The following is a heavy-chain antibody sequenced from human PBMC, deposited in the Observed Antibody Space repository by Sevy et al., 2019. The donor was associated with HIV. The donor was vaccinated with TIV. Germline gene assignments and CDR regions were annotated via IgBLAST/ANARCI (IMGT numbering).Heavy chain of an antibody. Sequence: ASVKVSCKVSGYSLTKFAIHWVRQAPGKGPEWLGTFDPEDGDPEDAETIYAQKFQDRVIMTEDTSTDTAFMELSSLRSEDTAGYYCATARDSYDSSGYPFDDWGQGTLVTVSS. V-gene: IGHV1-24*01. CDR3: ATARDSYDSSGYPFDD. D-gene: IGHD3-22*01. J-gene: IGHJ4*02. CDR2: FDPEDGDPEDAET. CDR1: GYSLTKFA.